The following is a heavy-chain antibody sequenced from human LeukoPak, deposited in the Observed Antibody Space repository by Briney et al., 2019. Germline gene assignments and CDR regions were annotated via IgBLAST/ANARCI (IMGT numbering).Heavy chain of an antibody. V-gene: IGHV4-39*07. D-gene: IGHD6-6*01. CDR2: IYYSGST. CDR3: AMGIAARPDY. J-gene: IGHJ4*02. Sequence: SETLSLTCTVSGGSISSSIYYWGWIRQPPGKGLEWIGSIYYSGSTYYNPSLKSRVTISVDTSKNQFSLKLSSVTAADTAVYYCAMGIAARPDYWGQGTLVTVSS. CDR1: GGSISSSIYY.